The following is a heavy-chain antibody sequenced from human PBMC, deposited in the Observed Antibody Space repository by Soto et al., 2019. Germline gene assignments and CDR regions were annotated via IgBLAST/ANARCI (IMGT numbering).Heavy chain of an antibody. CDR2: IYYSGST. V-gene: IGHV4-31*03. J-gene: IGHJ5*02. CDR3: ARDGSGSFYNWLDP. Sequence: SETLSLTCTVSGGSISSGGYYWSWIRQHPGKGLEWIGYIYYSGSTYYNPSLKSRVTISVDTSKNQFSLKLSSVTAAATAVYYCARDGSGSFYNWLDPWGQGTLVTVSS. CDR1: GGSISSGGYY. D-gene: IGHD3-10*01.